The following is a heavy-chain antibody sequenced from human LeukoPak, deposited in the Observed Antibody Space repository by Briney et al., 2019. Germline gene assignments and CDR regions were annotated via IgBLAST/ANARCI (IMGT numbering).Heavy chain of an antibody. CDR2: IRYDGSNK. Sequence: GGSLRLSCAASGFTFSSYGMHWVRQAPGKGLEWEAFIRYDGSNKYYADSVKGRFTISRDNSKNTLYLQMNSLRAEDTAVYYCATTGYSSSWFFDYWGQGTLVTVSS. D-gene: IGHD6-13*01. CDR1: GFTFSSYG. J-gene: IGHJ4*02. V-gene: IGHV3-30*02. CDR3: ATTGYSSSWFFDY.